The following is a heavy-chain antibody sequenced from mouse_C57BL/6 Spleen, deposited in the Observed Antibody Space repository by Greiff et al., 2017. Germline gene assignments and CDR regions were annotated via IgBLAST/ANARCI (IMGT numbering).Heavy chain of an antibody. CDR1: GYTFTSYG. Sequence: VQLQQSGAELARPGASVKLSCKASGYTFTSYGISWVKQRTGQGLEWIGEIYPRSGNTYYNEKFKGKATLTADKSSSTAYMELRSLTSEDSAVYFCARSGGYGSSPYYFDYWGQGTTLTVSS. CDR3: ARSGGYGSSPYYFDY. CDR2: IYPRSGNT. J-gene: IGHJ2*01. D-gene: IGHD1-1*01. V-gene: IGHV1-81*01.